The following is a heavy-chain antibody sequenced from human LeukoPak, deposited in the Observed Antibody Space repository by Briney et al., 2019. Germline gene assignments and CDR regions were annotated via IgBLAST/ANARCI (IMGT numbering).Heavy chain of an antibody. CDR2: ISSSGSTI. V-gene: IGHV3-48*03. Sequence: SGGSLRLSCAASGFTFSSYEMNWVRQAPGKGLEWVSYISSSGSTIYYADSVKGRFTISRDNAKNSLYLQMNSLRAEDTAVYYCARVYYYAFYYFDYWGQGTLVTVSS. D-gene: IGHD3-22*01. CDR3: ARVYYYAFYYFDY. J-gene: IGHJ4*02. CDR1: GFTFSSYE.